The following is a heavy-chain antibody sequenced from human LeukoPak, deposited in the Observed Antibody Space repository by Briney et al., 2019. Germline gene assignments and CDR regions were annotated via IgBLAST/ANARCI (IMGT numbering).Heavy chain of an antibody. CDR1: GFTFSNYG. CDR3: ANGAMVTGFDY. J-gene: IGHJ4*02. Sequence: GGSLRLSCAASGFTFSNYGMHWVRQAPGKGLEWVAVISYDGSNKYYADSVKGRFTISRDNSKNTLYLQMNSLRAEDTAVYYCANGAMVTGFDYWGQGTLVTVSS. V-gene: IGHV3-30*18. CDR2: ISYDGSNK. D-gene: IGHD5-18*01.